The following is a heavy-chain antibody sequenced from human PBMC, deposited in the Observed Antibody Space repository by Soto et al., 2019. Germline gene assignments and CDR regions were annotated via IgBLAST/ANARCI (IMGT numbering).Heavy chain of an antibody. D-gene: IGHD2-15*01. CDR3: ARADLIDCSGGSCYSSTYYMDV. J-gene: IGHJ6*03. CDR2: MNPNSGNT. V-gene: IGHV1-8*01. CDR1: GYTFTSYD. Sequence: QVQLVQSGAEVKKPGASVKVSCKASGYTFTSYDINWVRQATGQGLEWMGWMNPNSGNTGYAQKFQGRVTMNRNTSISTAYMELSSLRSEDTAVYYCARADLIDCSGGSCYSSTYYMDVWGKGTTVTVSS.